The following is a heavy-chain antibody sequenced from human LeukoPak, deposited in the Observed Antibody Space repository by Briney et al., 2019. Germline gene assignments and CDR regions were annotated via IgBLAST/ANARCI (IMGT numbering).Heavy chain of an antibody. D-gene: IGHD3-10*01. V-gene: IGHV4-34*01. CDR1: GGSLSGYY. Sequence: PSETLSLTCAVYGGSLSGYYWSWIRQPPGKGLEWIGEINHSGSTNYNPSLKSRVTISVDTSKNQFSLKLSSVTAADTAVYYCARGLRGSGSYYSSYYFDYWGQGTLVTVSS. J-gene: IGHJ4*02. CDR3: ARGLRGSGSYYSSYYFDY. CDR2: INHSGST.